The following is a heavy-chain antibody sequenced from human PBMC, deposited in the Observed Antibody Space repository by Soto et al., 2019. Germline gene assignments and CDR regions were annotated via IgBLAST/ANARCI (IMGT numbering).Heavy chain of an antibody. CDR2: IYYSGST. V-gene: IGHV4-59*01. J-gene: IGHJ6*03. CDR1: GGSISSYY. Sequence: SETLSLTCTVSGGSISSYYWSWIRQPPGKGLEWIGYIYYSGSTNYNPSLKSRVTISVDTSKNQFSLKLSSVTAADTAVYYCARTRFPAGLYYMDVWGKGTTVTVSS. CDR3: ARTRFPAGLYYMDV. D-gene: IGHD3-3*01.